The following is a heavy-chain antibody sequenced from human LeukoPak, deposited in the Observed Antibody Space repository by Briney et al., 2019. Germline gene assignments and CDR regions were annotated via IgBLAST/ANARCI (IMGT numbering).Heavy chain of an antibody. V-gene: IGHV1-69*04. Sequence: SVTVSCKASGGSFSRNAISWVRQAPGQGLEWMGRFIPMVGIATYAQRFQGRVTITEDRSTSTAYMELSSLRSEDTAVYYCARIQAVGVPVAIDAYYSYGMDVWGQGTAVSVSS. CDR1: GGSFSRNA. CDR2: FIPMVGIA. CDR3: ARIQAVGVPVAIDAYYSYGMDV. J-gene: IGHJ6*02. D-gene: IGHD2-2*02.